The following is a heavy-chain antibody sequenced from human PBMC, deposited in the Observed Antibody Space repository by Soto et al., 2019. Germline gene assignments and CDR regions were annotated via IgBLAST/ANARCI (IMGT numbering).Heavy chain of an antibody. CDR3: ARVWVVPAAIGPYGVDV. D-gene: IGHD2-2*02. CDR2: IYYSGST. J-gene: IGHJ6*02. V-gene: IGHV4-30-4*01. Sequence: SETLSLTCTVSGGSISSGDYYWSWIRQPPGKGLEWIGYIYYSGSTYYNPSLKSRVTISVDTSKNQFSLKLSSVTAADTAVYYCARVWVVPAAIGPYGVDVWGQGTTVTVSS. CDR1: GGSISSGDYY.